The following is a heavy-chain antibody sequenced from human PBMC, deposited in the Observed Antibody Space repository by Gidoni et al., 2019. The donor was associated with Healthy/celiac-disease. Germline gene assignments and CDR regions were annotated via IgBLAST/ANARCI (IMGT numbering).Heavy chain of an antibody. CDR1: AFTSSSSA. V-gene: IGHV3-23*04. CDR3: AKAPEWEPNGIDY. J-gene: IGHJ4*02. CDR2: ISGSGGST. Sequence: VQLVASGGGLVQPGGSLRLSCAASAFTSSSSAMSWVRQAPGKGLEWVSAISGSGGSTYYADSVKGRFTISRDNSKNTLYLQMNSLRAEDTAVYYCAKAPEWEPNGIDYWGQGTLVTVSS. D-gene: IGHD1-26*01.